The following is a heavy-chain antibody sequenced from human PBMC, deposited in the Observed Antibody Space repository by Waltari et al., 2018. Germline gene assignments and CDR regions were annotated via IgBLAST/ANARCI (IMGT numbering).Heavy chain of an antibody. J-gene: IGHJ4*02. Sequence: QVLLQESGPGLMQASQTLSLTCTVSGDSISSADYYWSWIRRPAGKEMQWIGRGPSTGGANYDPSLKRRATISVDSSKNQFSLSLTSVTAADTATYYCAREDLAVRKTGGFDYWGQGVLVSVSS. V-gene: IGHV4-61*02. D-gene: IGHD6-19*01. CDR2: GPSTGGA. CDR3: AREDLAVRKTGGFDY. CDR1: GDSISSADYY.